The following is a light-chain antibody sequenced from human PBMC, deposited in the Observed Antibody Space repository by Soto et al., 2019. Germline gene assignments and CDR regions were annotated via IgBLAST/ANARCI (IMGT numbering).Light chain of an antibody. J-gene: IGKJ4*01. CDR3: QQYYRYSLT. CDR1: QNIDMW. V-gene: IGKV1-5*03. Sequence: DIQMTQSPSTLSAFVGDRVTITCRASQNIDMWLAWYQQKPGKAPKILIYRASILGSGVPSRFSGSGSGTEFALTISSLQPDDFATFYCQQYYRYSLTFGGGTKVDLK. CDR2: RAS.